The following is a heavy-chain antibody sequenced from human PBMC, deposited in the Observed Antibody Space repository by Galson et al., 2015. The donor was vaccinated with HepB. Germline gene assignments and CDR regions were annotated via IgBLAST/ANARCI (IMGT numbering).Heavy chain of an antibody. J-gene: IGHJ2*01. Sequence: SLRLSCAASGFTFSSYSMNWVRQAPGKGLEWVSYISSSSSTIYYADSVKGRFTISRDNAKNSLYLQMNSLRDEDTAVYYCARAGQRDSSGYYYVSRSGRSWYFDLWGRGTLVTVSS. CDR2: ISSSSSTI. D-gene: IGHD3-22*01. V-gene: IGHV3-48*02. CDR1: GFTFSSYS. CDR3: ARAGQRDSSGYYYVSRSGRSWYFDL.